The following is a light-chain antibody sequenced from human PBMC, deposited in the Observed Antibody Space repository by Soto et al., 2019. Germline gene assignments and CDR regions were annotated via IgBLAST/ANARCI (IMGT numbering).Light chain of an antibody. Sequence: QSVLTQPASVSGSPGQSITISCTGSNSDVGSFDLVSWFQQYPGKAPKLILYEVSKRPLGVSNRFSGSKSGYTASLTISGLQAEDEGDYYCCSYADTTSLFVFGTGTKVTVL. CDR1: NSDVGSFDL. CDR3: CSYADTTSLFV. CDR2: EVS. V-gene: IGLV2-23*02. J-gene: IGLJ1*01.